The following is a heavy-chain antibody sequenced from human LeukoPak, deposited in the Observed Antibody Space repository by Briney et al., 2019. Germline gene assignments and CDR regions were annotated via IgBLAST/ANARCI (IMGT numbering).Heavy chain of an antibody. V-gene: IGHV1-69*05. CDR1: GGTFSSYA. CDR3: ARAESRCSSTSCYTGPYYYYMDV. J-gene: IGHJ6*03. Sequence: GASVKVSCKASGGTFSSYAISWVRLAPGQGLEWMGGIIPIFGTANYAQKFQGRVTITTDESTSTAYMELSSLRSEDTAVYYCARAESRCSSTSCYTGPYYYYMDVWGKGTTVTVSS. CDR2: IIPIFGTA. D-gene: IGHD2-2*02.